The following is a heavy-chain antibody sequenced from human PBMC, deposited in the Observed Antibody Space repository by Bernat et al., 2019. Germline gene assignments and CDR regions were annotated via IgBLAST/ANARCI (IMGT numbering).Heavy chain of an antibody. CDR1: GFTFSSYW. D-gene: IGHD3-3*01. CDR2: IKQDGMEK. CDR3: ARDLNDFWSGYYTKSDY. V-gene: IGHV3-7*03. Sequence: EVQLVESGGGLVQPGGSLRLSCAASGFTFSSYWMSWVRQAPGKGLEWVANIKQDGMEKYYVDSVKGRFTSSRDNAKNSLYLQMNSLRAEDTAVYYCARDLNDFWSGYYTKSDYWGQGTLVTVSS. J-gene: IGHJ4*02.